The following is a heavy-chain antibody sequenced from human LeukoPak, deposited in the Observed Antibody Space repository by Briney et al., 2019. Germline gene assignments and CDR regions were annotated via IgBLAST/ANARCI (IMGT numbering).Heavy chain of an antibody. Sequence: PGGSRRLSCLGSGFGFSNYWMTWLRQAPGEGLEWVANIKEDGSVIYYADSVKGRFTISRDNAKNPVYLQMNSLRVEDTALYYCATGRLFGEFAGSAFEDWGQGTLVTVSS. CDR2: IKEDGSVI. V-gene: IGHV3-7*01. CDR3: ATGRLFGEFAGSAFED. CDR1: GFGFSNYW. J-gene: IGHJ4*02. D-gene: IGHD3-10*02.